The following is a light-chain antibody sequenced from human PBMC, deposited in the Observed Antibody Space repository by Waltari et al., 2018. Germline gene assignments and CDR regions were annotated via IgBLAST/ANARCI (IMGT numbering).Light chain of an antibody. CDR1: SSNIGSNY. CDR2: RNN. CDR3: AAWDDSLSGLDVV. J-gene: IGLJ2*01. V-gene: IGLV1-47*01. Sequence: QSVLTQPPSASGTPGQRVTISCSGSSSNIGSNYVYWYQQLPGTAPKLLIYRNNQQPSGVPDRFSGSKSVTSASLAISGLRSEDEADYYCAAWDDSLSGLDVVFGGGTKLTVL.